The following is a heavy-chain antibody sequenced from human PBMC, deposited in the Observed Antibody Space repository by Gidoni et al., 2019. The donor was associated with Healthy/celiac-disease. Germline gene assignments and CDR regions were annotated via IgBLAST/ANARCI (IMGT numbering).Heavy chain of an antibody. CDR3: ARARIYSTGWFIMDV. Sequence: QLQLQESGPGLVKPSETLSLTCTVSGDSISSSSYYGGWIRQPPGKGLEWIGSLYYSGSTYYNPSLKSRVTISVDTSKNQFSLKLSSVTAADTAVYYCARARIYSTGWFIMDVWGQGTTVTVSS. CDR2: LYYSGST. CDR1: GDSISSSSYY. V-gene: IGHV4-39*07. J-gene: IGHJ6*02. D-gene: IGHD6-19*01.